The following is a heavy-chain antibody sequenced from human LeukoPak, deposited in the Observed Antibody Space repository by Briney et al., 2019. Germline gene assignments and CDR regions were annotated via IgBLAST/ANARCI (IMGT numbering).Heavy chain of an antibody. CDR2: INHSGST. CDR1: GGSFSGYY. V-gene: IGHV4-34*01. D-gene: IGHD3-3*01. J-gene: IGHJ3*01. Sequence: PSETLSLTCAVYGGSFSGYYWSWIRQPPGKGLEWIGEINHSGSTNYNPSLKSRVTISVDTPKNQFSLKLSSVTAADTAVYYCSRVRSHHRFWSGFFWGQGTMVTVSS. CDR3: SRVRSHHRFWSGFF.